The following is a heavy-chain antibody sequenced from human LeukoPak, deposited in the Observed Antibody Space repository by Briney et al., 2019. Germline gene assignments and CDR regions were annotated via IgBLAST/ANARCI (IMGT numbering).Heavy chain of an antibody. D-gene: IGHD2-2*01. Sequence: PGGSLRLSCAASGFSFSSYGMHWVRQAPGKGLEWVAVISYDGSNKYYADSVKGRFTISRDNSKNTLYLQMNSLRAEDTAVYYCAKDGPRDCSSTSCATTPYYYYYGMDVWGQGTTVTVSS. CDR3: AKDGPRDCSSTSCATTPYYYYYGMDV. CDR2: ISYDGSNK. CDR1: GFSFSSYG. V-gene: IGHV3-30*18. J-gene: IGHJ6*02.